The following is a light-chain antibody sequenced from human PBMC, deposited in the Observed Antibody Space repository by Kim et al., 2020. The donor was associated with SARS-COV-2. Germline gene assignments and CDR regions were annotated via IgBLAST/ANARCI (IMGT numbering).Light chain of an antibody. CDR3: QKYNSAPRT. Sequence: DIQMTQSPSSLSASVGDRVTITCRASQGISNYLAWYQQKPGKVPKLLIYDASTLQSGAPSRFSGGGSGTDFTLTISSLQPEDVATYYCQKYNSAPRTFGQGTKVDIK. CDR1: QGISNY. CDR2: DAS. V-gene: IGKV1-27*01. J-gene: IGKJ1*01.